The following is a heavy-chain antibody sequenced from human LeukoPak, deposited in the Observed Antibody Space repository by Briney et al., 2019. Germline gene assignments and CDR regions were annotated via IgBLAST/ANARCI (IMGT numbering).Heavy chain of an antibody. V-gene: IGHV4-61*02. CDR1: GGSISSGSYY. Sequence: SETLSLTCTVSGGSISSGSYYWSWIRQPAGKGLEWIGRIYTSGSTNYNPSLKSRVTISVDTSKNQFSLKLSSVTAADTAVYYCARSVTTVGPFDYWGQGTLVTVSS. CDR3: ARSVTTVGPFDY. J-gene: IGHJ4*02. CDR2: IYTSGST. D-gene: IGHD1-1*01.